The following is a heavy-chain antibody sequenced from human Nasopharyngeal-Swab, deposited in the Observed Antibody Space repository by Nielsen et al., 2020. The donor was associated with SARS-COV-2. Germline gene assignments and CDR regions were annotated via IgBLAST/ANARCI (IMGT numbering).Heavy chain of an antibody. CDR3: AADSTRDDYGGNGVDYFDY. V-gene: IGHV1-58*01. Sequence: SVKVSCKASGFTFTSSAVQWVRQARGQRLEWIGWIVVGSGNTNYAQKFQERVTITRDMSTSTAYMELRSLRSDDTAVYYCAADSTRDDYGGNGVDYFDYWGQGTLVTVSS. J-gene: IGHJ4*02. CDR2: IVVGSGNT. CDR1: GFTFTSSA. D-gene: IGHD4-23*01.